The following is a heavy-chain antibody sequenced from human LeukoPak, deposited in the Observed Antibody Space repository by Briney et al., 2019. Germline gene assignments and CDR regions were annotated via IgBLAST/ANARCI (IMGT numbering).Heavy chain of an antibody. CDR1: GGSISSYY. J-gene: IGHJ5*02. D-gene: IGHD2-2*01. V-gene: IGHV4-59*01. Sequence: SETLSLTCTVSGGSISSYYWSWIRQPPGKGLEWIGYIYYSGSTNYNPSLKSRVTISVDTSKNQFSLKLSSVTAADTAVYYCARVRDIVVVPAATGGNWFDPWGQGTLVTVSS. CDR2: IYYSGST. CDR3: ARVRDIVVVPAATGGNWFDP.